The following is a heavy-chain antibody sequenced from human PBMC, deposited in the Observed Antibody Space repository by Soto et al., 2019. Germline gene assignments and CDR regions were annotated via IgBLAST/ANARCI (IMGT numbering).Heavy chain of an antibody. CDR1: GFTFSSYA. CDR3: ARGRDIVVVPAAILEDNWFDP. D-gene: IGHD2-2*02. V-gene: IGHV3-30-3*01. J-gene: IGHJ5*02. Sequence: PGGSLRLSCAASGFTFSSYAMHWVRQAPGKGLEWVAVISYDGSNKYYADSVKGRFTISRDNSKNTLYLQMNSLRAEDTAVYYCARGRDIVVVPAAILEDNWFDPWGQGTLVTVSS. CDR2: ISYDGSNK.